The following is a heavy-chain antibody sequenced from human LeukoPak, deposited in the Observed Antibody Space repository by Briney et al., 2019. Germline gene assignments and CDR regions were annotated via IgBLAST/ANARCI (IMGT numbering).Heavy chain of an antibody. V-gene: IGHV3-43D*03. CDR2: ISWDGGST. D-gene: IGHD3-10*01. CDR1: GFTFDDYA. J-gene: IGHJ4*02. Sequence: GGSLRLSCAASGFTFDDYAMHWVRQAPGKGLEWVSLISWDGGSTYYADSVKGRFTISRDNSKNSLYLQMNSLRAEDTALYYCAKSSVRGHYYGSGSYYNTFDYWGQGTLVTVSS. CDR3: AKSSVRGHYYGSGSYYNTFDY.